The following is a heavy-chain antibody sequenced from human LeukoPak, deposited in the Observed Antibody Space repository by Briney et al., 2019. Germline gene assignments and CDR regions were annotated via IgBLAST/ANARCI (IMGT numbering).Heavy chain of an antibody. CDR3: AREQQQPHGDY. CDR1: GFTFSSYA. D-gene: IGHD6-13*01. J-gene: IGHJ4*02. V-gene: IGHV3-30-3*01. Sequence: GGSLRLSRAASGFTFSSYAMHWVRQAPGKGLEWVAVISYDGSNKYYADSVKGRFTISRDNSKNTLYLQMNSLRAEDTAVYYCAREQQQPHGDYWGQGTLVTVSS. CDR2: ISYDGSNK.